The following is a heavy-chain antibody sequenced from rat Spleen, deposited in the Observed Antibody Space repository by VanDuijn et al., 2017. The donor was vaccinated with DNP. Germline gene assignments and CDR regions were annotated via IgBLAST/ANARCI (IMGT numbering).Heavy chain of an antibody. CDR2: IGSTGANS. CDR1: GFTFSNYG. Sequence: EVRLVESGGGLVQPGRSLKLSCAASGFTFSNYGMAWVCQTPEKGLEWVATIGSTGANSYSRNSVEGRFSISRDNAKNTLYLQMDSLRSEDTATYYCTTDIDYFHYWGQGVMVTVSS. V-gene: IGHV5S13*01. CDR3: TTDIDYFHY. J-gene: IGHJ2*01.